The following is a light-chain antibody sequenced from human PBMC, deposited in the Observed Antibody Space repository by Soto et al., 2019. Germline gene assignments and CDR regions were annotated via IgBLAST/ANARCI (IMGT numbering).Light chain of an antibody. CDR1: QSVSSY. CDR2: DAS. J-gene: IGKJ4*01. Sequence: DIVLTQSPATLSLSPGERATLSCRARQSVSSYLAWYQQKPGQAPRLLIYDASNRATGIPARFSGSGSGTDFTLTISSLEPEDFAVYYCQQRSNWPSTFGGGTKVEIK. CDR3: QQRSNWPST. V-gene: IGKV3-11*01.